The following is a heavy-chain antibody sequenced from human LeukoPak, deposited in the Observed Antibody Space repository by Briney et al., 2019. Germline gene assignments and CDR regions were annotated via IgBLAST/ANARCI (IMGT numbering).Heavy chain of an antibody. CDR1: GFTFSSYS. Sequence: PGGSLRLSCAASGFTFSSYSMNWVRQAPGKGLEWVSSISSSSSYIYYADSVKGRFTISRDNAKNSLYLQMNSLRAEDTAVHYCARDNDSRDPPHFDYWGQGTLVTVSS. CDR2: ISSSSSYI. V-gene: IGHV3-21*04. D-gene: IGHD3-16*01. J-gene: IGHJ4*02. CDR3: ARDNDSRDPPHFDY.